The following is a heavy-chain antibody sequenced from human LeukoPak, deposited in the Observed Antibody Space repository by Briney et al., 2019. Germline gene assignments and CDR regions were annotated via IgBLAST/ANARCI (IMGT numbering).Heavy chain of an antibody. V-gene: IGHV4-61*02. CDR3: ARDYGDSRNYNWFDP. CDR1: GGSISSGSYY. J-gene: IGHJ5*02. CDR2: IYASGST. D-gene: IGHD4-17*01. Sequence: PSETLSLTCTVSGGSISSGSYYWSWIRQPAGKGLEWIGRIYASGSTNYNPSLKSRVTISVDTSKNQFPLELTSVTAADTAVYYCARDYGDSRNYNWFDPWGQGTLVTVSS.